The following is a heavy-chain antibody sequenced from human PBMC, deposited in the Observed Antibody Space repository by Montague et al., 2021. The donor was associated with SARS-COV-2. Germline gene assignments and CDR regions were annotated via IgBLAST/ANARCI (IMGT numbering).Heavy chain of an antibody. CDR3: ARPLVRGVPKAFDI. CDR2: IYYSGTT. CDR1: GGSITRNYY. Sequence: SETLSLTCTVSGGSITRNYYWGWIRQPPGKGLEWVGNIYYSGTTFINPSLESRVTISVDASKNQFSLNLTSVTAADTAVYYCARPLVRGVPKAFDIWGQGALATVSS. V-gene: IGHV4-39*01. J-gene: IGHJ3*02. D-gene: IGHD3-10*01.